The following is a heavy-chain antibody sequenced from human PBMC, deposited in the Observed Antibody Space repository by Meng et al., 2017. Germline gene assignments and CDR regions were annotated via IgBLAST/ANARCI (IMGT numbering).Heavy chain of an antibody. CDR1: GFTFDDYG. J-gene: IGHJ4*02. D-gene: IGHD3-10*01. CDR3: ARTTPEDSYGSGSYYSHPDY. V-gene: IGHV3-20*04. Sequence: GESLKISCAASGFTFDDYGMSWVRQAPGKGLEWVSGINWNGGSTSYADSVKGRFTISRDNAKNSLYLQMNSLRAEDTALYYCARTTPEDSYGSGSYYSHPDYWGQGTLVTVSS. CDR2: INWNGGST.